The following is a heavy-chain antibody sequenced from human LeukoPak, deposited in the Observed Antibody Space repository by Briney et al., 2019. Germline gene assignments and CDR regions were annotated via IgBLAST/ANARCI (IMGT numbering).Heavy chain of an antibody. CDR1: GGSFSGYY. CDR3: ARGCYDSSGYLPKIFDAFDI. J-gene: IGHJ3*02. Sequence: SETLSLTCAVYGGSFSGYYWSWIRQPPGKGLEWIGEINHSGSTNYNPSLKSRVTISVDTSKNQFSLKLSSVTAADTAVYYCARGCYDSSGYLPKIFDAFDIWGQGTMVTVSS. CDR2: INHSGST. D-gene: IGHD3-22*01. V-gene: IGHV4-34*01.